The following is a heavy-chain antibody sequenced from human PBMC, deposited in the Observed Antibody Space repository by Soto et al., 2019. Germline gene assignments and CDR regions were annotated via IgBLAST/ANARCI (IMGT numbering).Heavy chain of an antibody. V-gene: IGHV5-51*01. J-gene: IGHJ6*02. CDR3: AREVSGYSYGSYYYYGMDV. CDR2: IYPGDSDT. D-gene: IGHD5-18*01. CDR1: GYSFTSYW. Sequence: GSLKSSCKGSGYSFTSYWIGWVRQMPGKGLEWMGIIYPGDSDTRYSPSFQGQVTISADKSISTAYLQWSSLKASDTAMYYWAREVSGYSYGSYYYYGMDVRGQGSTGTVSS.